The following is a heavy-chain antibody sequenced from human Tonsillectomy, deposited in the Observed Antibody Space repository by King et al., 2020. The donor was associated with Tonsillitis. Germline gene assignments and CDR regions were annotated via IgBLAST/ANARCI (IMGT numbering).Heavy chain of an antibody. J-gene: IGHJ3*01. CDR3: ARHPRCSDWLGLDAFDV. CDR1: GGSISSYF. CDR2: ISYSGST. D-gene: IGHD6-19*01. V-gene: IGHV4-59*08. Sequence: QVQLQESGPGLVKPSETLSLTCTVSGGSISSYFWSWIRQPPGKGLEWIGYISYSGSTNYNPSLKSRVTISEDTPKNQFSLKLSSVTAADTAVYDCARHPRCSDWLGLDAFDVGGQGTMVTVSS.